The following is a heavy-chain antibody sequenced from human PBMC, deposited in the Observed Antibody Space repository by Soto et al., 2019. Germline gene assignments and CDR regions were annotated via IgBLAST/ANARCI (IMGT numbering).Heavy chain of an antibody. D-gene: IGHD3-22*01. J-gene: IGHJ6*02. CDR1: GFTFSGSA. CDR3: TSSPLIDYYYYSGMHV. V-gene: IGHV3-73*02. CDR2: IRSKANSYAT. Sequence: EVQLVESGGGLVQPGGSLKLSCAASGFTFSGSAMHWVRQASGKGLEWVVRIRSKANSYATAYAASVKGRFTISRDDSRITAYLHTTSMTPEDTAVYYCTSSPLIDYYYYSGMHVWGQGTTVTVAS.